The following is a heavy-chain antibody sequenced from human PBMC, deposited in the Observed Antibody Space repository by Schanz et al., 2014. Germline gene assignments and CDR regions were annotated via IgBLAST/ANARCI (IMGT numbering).Heavy chain of an antibody. J-gene: IGHJ4*02. CDR3: ARDRDQWDGNYLDY. D-gene: IGHD1-26*01. V-gene: IGHV1-18*01. CDR1: GYTFTRSG. CDR2: IGGSDGNT. Sequence: QVQLVESGAEVKTPGASVKVSCKASGYTFTRSGISWVRQAPGQGLEWMGWIGGSDGNTNVAQKFQGRVTMTTDTSTSTVYMELRSLTSDDSAVYYCARDRDQWDGNYLDYWGQGTLVTVSS.